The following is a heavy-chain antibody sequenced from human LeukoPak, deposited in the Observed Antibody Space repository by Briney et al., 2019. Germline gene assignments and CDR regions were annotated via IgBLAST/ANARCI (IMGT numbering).Heavy chain of an antibody. CDR2: TSTDGSYK. J-gene: IGHJ4*02. CDR1: GFTFSNYD. CDR3: AKGHVGALWGYFDY. V-gene: IGHV3-30*18. Sequence: PGGSLRLSCAASGFTFSNYDMHWVRQAPGKGLEWVAVTSTDGSYKYYADSLRGRFTISRDNSRNTLYLQMDSLRAEDTAVYYCAKGHVGALWGYFDYWGQGTLVTVSS. D-gene: IGHD1-26*01.